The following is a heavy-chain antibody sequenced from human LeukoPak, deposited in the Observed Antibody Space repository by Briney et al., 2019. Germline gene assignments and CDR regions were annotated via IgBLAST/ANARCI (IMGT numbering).Heavy chain of an antibody. V-gene: IGHV4-30-4*08. CDR2: IYYSGST. Sequence: SQTLSLTCTVSGGSISSGDYYWSWIRQPPGKGLEWIGYIYYSGSTYYNPSLKSRVTISVDTSKNQFSLKLSPVTAADTAVYYCARGRDGYNGRYYYYYMDVWGKGTTVTVSS. CDR3: ARGRDGYNGRYYYYYMDV. CDR1: GGSISSGDYY. D-gene: IGHD5-24*01. J-gene: IGHJ6*03.